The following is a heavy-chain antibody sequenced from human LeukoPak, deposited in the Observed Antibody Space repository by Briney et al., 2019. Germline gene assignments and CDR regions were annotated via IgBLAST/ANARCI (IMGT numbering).Heavy chain of an antibody. D-gene: IGHD2-2*02. Sequence: GGSLRLSCAASGFIFSSYGTHWVRQAPGKGLEWLAVIWYDGTKMYYSDSVKGRFTISRDNSKNTLYLQMSSLRVEDTAVYFCARVLPYCSTTSCYIDYWGQGTLVTVSS. J-gene: IGHJ4*02. CDR2: IWYDGTKM. V-gene: IGHV3-33*01. CDR3: ARVLPYCSTTSCYIDY. CDR1: GFIFSSYG.